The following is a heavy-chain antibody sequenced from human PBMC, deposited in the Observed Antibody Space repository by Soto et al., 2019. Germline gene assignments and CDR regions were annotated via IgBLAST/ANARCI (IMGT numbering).Heavy chain of an antibody. CDR3: ARVDDSSGYYSEHFDY. CDR2: INPTSGST. CDR1: GYTFTSYY. V-gene: IGHV1-46*01. Sequence: ASVKVSCKASGYTFTSYYIHWMRQAPGQGLEWMGMINPTSGSTSYAQEFQGRVTMTRDRSTRTFYMELSSLRSEDTAVYYCARVDDSSGYYSEHFDYWGQGTLVTVSS. D-gene: IGHD3-22*01. J-gene: IGHJ4*02.